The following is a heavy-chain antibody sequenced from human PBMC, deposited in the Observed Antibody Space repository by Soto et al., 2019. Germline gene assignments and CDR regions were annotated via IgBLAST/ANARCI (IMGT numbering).Heavy chain of an antibody. J-gene: IGHJ3*02. CDR2: IYHIGST. D-gene: IGHD3-3*01. V-gene: IGHV4-30-2*01. Sequence: SETLSRTGAVSGGSISSGGYSWSWIRQPPGKGLEWIGYIYHIGSTYYNPSLKSRVTISVDRSKNQFSLKLSSVTAADTAVYYCASSITLFGGAFDNCRQ. CDR3: ASSITLFGGAFDN. CDR1: GGSISSGGYS.